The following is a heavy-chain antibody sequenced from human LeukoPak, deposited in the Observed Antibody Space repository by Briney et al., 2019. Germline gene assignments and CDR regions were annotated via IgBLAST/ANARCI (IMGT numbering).Heavy chain of an antibody. J-gene: IGHJ6*02. Sequence: GGSLRLSCAASGFTFSSSWMSWVRQVPGKGLEWVANIKHDGSESHHVDSVRGRFTISRDNAKNSLYLQMNSLRAEDTAVYYCARDGGQWHSDLVRYYYYGMDVWGQGTTVTVSS. CDR1: GFTFSSSW. D-gene: IGHD6-19*01. CDR2: IKHDGSES. CDR3: ARDGGQWHSDLVRYYYYGMDV. V-gene: IGHV3-7*01.